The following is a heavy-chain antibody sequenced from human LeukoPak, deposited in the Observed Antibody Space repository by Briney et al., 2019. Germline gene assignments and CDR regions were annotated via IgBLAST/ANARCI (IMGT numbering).Heavy chain of an antibody. CDR1: GGSFSGYY. CDR3: ARGRYASGYFDY. CDR2: INHSGST. Sequence: SETLSLTCAVYGGSFSGYYWSWIRQPPGKGLEWIGEINHSGSTNYNPSLKSRVTISVDTSKNQFSLKLSSVTAADTAVYYCARGRYASGYFDYWGQGTLVTVSS. J-gene: IGHJ4*02. V-gene: IGHV4-34*01. D-gene: IGHD3-16*01.